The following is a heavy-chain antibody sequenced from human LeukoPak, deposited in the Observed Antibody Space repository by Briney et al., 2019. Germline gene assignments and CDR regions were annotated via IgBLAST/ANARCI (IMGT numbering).Heavy chain of an antibody. CDR1: GFTFSSYA. CDR3: AKDIVVVPAAISQLDP. V-gene: IGHV3-23*01. J-gene: IGHJ5*02. Sequence: GGSLRLSCAASGFTFSSYAMSWVRQAPGKGLEWVSAISGSGGSTYYADSVKGRFTISRDNSKNTLYLQMNSLRAEDTAVYYCAKDIVVVPAAISQLDPWGQGTLVTVSS. D-gene: IGHD2-2*02. CDR2: ISGSGGST.